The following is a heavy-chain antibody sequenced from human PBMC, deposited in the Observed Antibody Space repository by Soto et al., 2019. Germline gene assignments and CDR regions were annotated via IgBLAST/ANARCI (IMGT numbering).Heavy chain of an antibody. CDR1: GFTFSSYA. CDR3: AKVLTGYYYYFDL. Sequence: GGSLRLSCAASGFTFSSYAMIWVRQAPGKGLEWVSGVGGSGEYTYYADSVKGRFTISRDNSKNTVYLQISSLRAEDTAVYYCAKVLTGYYYYFDLWGQGTLVTVSS. J-gene: IGHJ4*02. V-gene: IGHV3-23*01. D-gene: IGHD3-9*01. CDR2: VGGSGEYT.